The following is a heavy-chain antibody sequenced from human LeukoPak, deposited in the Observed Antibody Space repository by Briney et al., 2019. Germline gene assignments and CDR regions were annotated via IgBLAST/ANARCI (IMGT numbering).Heavy chain of an antibody. CDR3: ARDVRYYYDSSGSQIDY. J-gene: IGHJ4*02. V-gene: IGHV3-48*01. Sequence: GGSLRLSCAASGFTFSSYSMNWVRQAPGKGLEWVSYISSSSSTIYYADSVKGRFTISRDNAKNSLYLQMNSLRAEDTAVYYCARDVRYYYDSSGSQIDYWGQGTLVTVSS. CDR1: GFTFSSYS. D-gene: IGHD3-22*01. CDR2: ISSSSSTI.